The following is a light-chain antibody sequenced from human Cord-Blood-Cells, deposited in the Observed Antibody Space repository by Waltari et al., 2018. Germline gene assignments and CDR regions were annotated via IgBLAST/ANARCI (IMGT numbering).Light chain of an antibody. CDR3: SSYAGSNNYV. CDR1: RSDVGGYNY. J-gene: IGLJ1*01. CDR2: EVS. Sequence: QSALTQPPSAYGSTGQSVTISCTGTRSDVGGYNYVPCYQQHPGKAPKLMIYEVSKRPSGVPDRFSGSKSGNTASLTVSGLQAEDEADYYCSSYAGSNNYVFGTGTKVTVL. V-gene: IGLV2-8*01.